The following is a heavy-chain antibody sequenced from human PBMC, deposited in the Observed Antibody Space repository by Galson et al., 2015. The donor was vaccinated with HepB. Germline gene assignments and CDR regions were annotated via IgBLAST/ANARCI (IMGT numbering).Heavy chain of an antibody. D-gene: IGHD3-10*01. CDR2: IYYSGST. V-gene: IGHV4-59*01. J-gene: IGHJ4*02. CDR3: ATDQTSYGTTFFDY. CDR1: GGSINDYY. Sequence: ETLSLTCSVSGGSINDYYWSWIRQPPGKGLQWVGYIYYSGSTNYNPSLKSRVTISLDTPKKQFSLRLTSVTAADTAVYYCATDQTSYGTTFFDYWGQGTLVIVSS.